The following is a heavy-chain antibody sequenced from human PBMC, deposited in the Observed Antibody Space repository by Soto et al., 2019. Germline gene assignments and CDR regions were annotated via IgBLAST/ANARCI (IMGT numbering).Heavy chain of an antibody. V-gene: IGHV4-59*08. Sequence: QVQLQESGPGLVKPSETLSLTCTVSGGSISSYYWSWIRQPPGKGLEWIGYIYYSGSTNYNPSLKSRVTISVDTSKNQFSLKLSSVTAADTAVYYWARHSGSIDYWGQGTLVTLSS. CDR3: ARHSGSIDY. J-gene: IGHJ4*02. CDR1: GGSISSYY. CDR2: IYYSGST.